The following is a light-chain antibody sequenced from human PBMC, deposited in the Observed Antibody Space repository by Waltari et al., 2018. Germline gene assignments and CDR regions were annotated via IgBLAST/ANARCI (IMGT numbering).Light chain of an antibody. V-gene: IGKV4-1*01. CDR2: WAS. CDR1: QNLLYSNNRIY. CDR3: QQYYSSPYS. Sequence: DIVVTQSPDSLAVSLGERASIHCKSSQNLLYSNNRIYLSWYQFKPGQPPKLLISWASVREFGVPDRFSGSGSGTDFTLTINSLQAEDVAVYYCQQYYSSPYSFGQGTRLEIK. J-gene: IGKJ2*03.